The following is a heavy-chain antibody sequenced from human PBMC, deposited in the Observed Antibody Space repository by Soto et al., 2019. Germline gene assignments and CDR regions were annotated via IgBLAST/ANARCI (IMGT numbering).Heavy chain of an antibody. V-gene: IGHV4-59*03. D-gene: IGHD3-3*01. CDR1: GGSISSYY. Sequence: SETLSLTCNVSGGSISSYYWTWIRQPPGKGLEYIGYIYNTGSANYNPSLKSRVSISLDTSKNQFALNLRSVTAADTAVYYCAGMSFTGFGELIGNFYFHGMDVWGQRTTVTVSS. CDR3: AGMSFTGFGELIGNFYFHGMDV. J-gene: IGHJ6*02. CDR2: IYNTGSA.